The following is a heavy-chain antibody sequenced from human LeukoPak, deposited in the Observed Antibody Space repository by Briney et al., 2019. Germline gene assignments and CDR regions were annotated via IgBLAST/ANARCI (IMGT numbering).Heavy chain of an antibody. CDR1: GGTFISYA. D-gene: IGHD3-22*01. CDR2: IIPIFGTA. Sequence: SVKVSCKASGGTFISYAISWVRQAPGQGLEWMGGIIPIFGTANYAQKFQGRVTITADESTSTAYMELSSLRSEDTAVYYCARSDDSSGYYSFYYYYYGMDVWGQGTTVTVSS. J-gene: IGHJ6*02. V-gene: IGHV1-69*13. CDR3: ARSDDSSGYYSFYYYYYGMDV.